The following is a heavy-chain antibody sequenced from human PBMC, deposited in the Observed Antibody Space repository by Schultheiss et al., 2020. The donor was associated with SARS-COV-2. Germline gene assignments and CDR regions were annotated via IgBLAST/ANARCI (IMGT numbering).Heavy chain of an antibody. D-gene: IGHD1-20*01. CDR2: IYHSGST. J-gene: IGHJ6*02. Sequence: SETLSLTCTVSGGSIRGYYWSWIRQPAGKGLEWIGEIYHSGSTNYNPSLKSRVTISVDKSKNQFSLKLSSVTAADTAVYYCARGWYNWNYYYYGMDVWGQGTTVTVSS. CDR1: GGSIRGYY. V-gene: IGHV4-59*12. CDR3: ARGWYNWNYYYYGMDV.